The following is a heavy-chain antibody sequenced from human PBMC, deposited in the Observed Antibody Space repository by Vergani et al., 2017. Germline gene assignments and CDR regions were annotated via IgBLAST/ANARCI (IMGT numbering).Heavy chain of an antibody. CDR3: ASSTTGTTLFGYYYYYMDV. Sequence: VQLLESGGGLVQPGGSLRLSCAASVFTFSDYYMSWIRQAPGKGLEWVSYIISSGSTIYYADSVKGRFTISRDNAKNSLYQQMNSLRAEDTAVYYCASSTTGTTLFGYYYYYMDVWGKGTTVTVSS. D-gene: IGHD1-1*01. V-gene: IGHV3-11*04. CDR1: VFTFSDYY. J-gene: IGHJ6*03. CDR2: IISSGSTI.